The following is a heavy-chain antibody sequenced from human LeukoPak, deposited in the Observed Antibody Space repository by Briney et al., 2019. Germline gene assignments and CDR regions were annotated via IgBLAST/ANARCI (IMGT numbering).Heavy chain of an antibody. V-gene: IGHV3-74*01. D-gene: IGHD3-10*02. CDR2: INSDGSST. CDR1: GFTFSSYW. CDR3: ATYVRGDLFDY. J-gene: IGHJ4*02. Sequence: AGSLRLSCAASGFTFSSYWMHWVRQAPGKGLVWVSRINSDGSSTSYADSVKGRFTISRDNAKNTLYLQMNSLRAEDTAVYYCATYVRGDLFDYWGQGDLVSVSS.